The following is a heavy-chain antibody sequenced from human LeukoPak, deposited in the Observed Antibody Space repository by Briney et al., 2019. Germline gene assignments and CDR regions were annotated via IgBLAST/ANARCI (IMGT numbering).Heavy chain of an antibody. V-gene: IGHV1-69*04. Sequence: ASVKVSCKASGGTFSSYAISWVRQAPGQGLEWMGRIIPILGIANYAQKFQGRVTMTTDTSTSTAYMELRSLRSDDTAVYYCARDGEGYSSSWLDPWGQGTLVTVSS. D-gene: IGHD6-13*01. CDR2: IIPILGIA. J-gene: IGHJ5*02. CDR1: GGTFSSYA. CDR3: ARDGEGYSSSWLDP.